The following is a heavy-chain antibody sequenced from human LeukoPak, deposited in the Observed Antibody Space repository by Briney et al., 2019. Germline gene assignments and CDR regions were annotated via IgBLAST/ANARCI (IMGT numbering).Heavy chain of an antibody. D-gene: IGHD3-10*01. CDR2: INPSGGST. Sequence: ASVKVSCKASGYTFTSYYMHWVRQAPGQGLEWMGIINPSGGSTSYAQKFQGRVTMTRDTSTSTVYMELSSLRSEDTAVYYCARDRGLARYYYYYYGMDVWGQGTTVTVSS. CDR3: ARDRGLARYYYYYYGMDV. V-gene: IGHV1-46*01. J-gene: IGHJ6*02. CDR1: GYTFTSYY.